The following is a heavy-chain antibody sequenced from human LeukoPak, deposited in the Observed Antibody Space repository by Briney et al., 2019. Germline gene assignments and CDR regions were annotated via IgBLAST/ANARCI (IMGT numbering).Heavy chain of an antibody. Sequence: GGSLRLSCAASGFTFSSSSMSWVRQAPGKGLEWVANIKGDGSEKYYVDSLKGRFTISRDNAKNSLYLQMNSLRAEDTALYYCANSQGYDILTGSDWYFDLWGRGTLVTVSS. D-gene: IGHD3-9*01. CDR3: ANSQGYDILTGSDWYFDL. V-gene: IGHV3-7*03. CDR1: GFTFSSSS. CDR2: IKGDGSEK. J-gene: IGHJ2*01.